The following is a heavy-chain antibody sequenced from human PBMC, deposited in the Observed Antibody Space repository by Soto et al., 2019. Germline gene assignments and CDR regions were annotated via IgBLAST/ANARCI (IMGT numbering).Heavy chain of an antibody. CDR1: GFSFTTTRMG. Sequence: QITLKEAGPTLVKPTETLTLTCTFSGFSFTTTRMGVGWTRQPPGKALEWLEIIYWDGESRYNPLLRRRLTLTEDTSKTLVVLTMTNMDPKDAATYCCAHRDSSGTATYFDSWGQGIPVTVAS. CDR3: AHRDSSGTATYFDS. V-gene: IGHV2-5*02. D-gene: IGHD1-1*01. CDR2: IYWDGES. J-gene: IGHJ4*02.